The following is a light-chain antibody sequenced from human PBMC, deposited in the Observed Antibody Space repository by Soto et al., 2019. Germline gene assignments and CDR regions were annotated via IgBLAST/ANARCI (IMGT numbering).Light chain of an antibody. Sequence: DIQMTQSPSSLSASVGDRVTITCRASQSISNFLRWYQHRPGKAPKLLIDAASTLQSRVPSRFSGSGSGTDFTLTISSVQPEDFAAYYCQHSYDSPVTFGQGTRLDIK. CDR1: QSISNF. V-gene: IGKV1-39*01. CDR2: AAS. CDR3: QHSYDSPVT. J-gene: IGKJ5*01.